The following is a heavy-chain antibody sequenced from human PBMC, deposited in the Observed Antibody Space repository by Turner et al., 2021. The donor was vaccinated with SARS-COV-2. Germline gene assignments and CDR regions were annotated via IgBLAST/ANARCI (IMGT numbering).Heavy chain of an antibody. CDR1: GFTFSSYG. Sequence: QVQLVESGGGVVQPGRSLRLSCAASGFTFSSYGMHWVRQAPGKGLKWVAVISYDGSNKYYADSVKGRFTISRDNSKNTLYLQMNSLRAEDTAVYYCANFGDAFDIWGQGTMVTISS. CDR3: ANFGDAFDI. CDR2: ISYDGSNK. D-gene: IGHD3-3*01. J-gene: IGHJ3*02. V-gene: IGHV3-30*18.